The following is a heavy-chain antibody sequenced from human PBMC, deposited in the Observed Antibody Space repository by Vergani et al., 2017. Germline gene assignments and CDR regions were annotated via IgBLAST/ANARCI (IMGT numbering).Heavy chain of an antibody. CDR2: INPSGGHT. D-gene: IGHD3-22*01. CDR1: GYTFSNYY. Sequence: QVQVVQSGAEVKKSGASVKVSCKTSGYTFSNYYMHWVRQAPGQGLEWMGIINPSGGHTNYAQKFQGRVTMTRDTSTSTVYMELSSLRSEDTAIYYCARDQGPRYYYDSSGYYSDYWGQGTLVTVSS. J-gene: IGHJ4*02. CDR3: ARDQGPRYYYDSSGYYSDY. V-gene: IGHV1-46*01.